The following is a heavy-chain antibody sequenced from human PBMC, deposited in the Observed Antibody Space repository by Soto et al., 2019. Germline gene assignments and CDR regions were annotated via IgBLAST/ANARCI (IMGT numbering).Heavy chain of an antibody. J-gene: IGHJ5*02. D-gene: IGHD3-22*01. Sequence: EASVKVSCKASGGTFSSYAISWVRQAPGQGPEWMGAIIPILGTTNYAEKFQGRITITVEKSTSTAYMELSSLRSEDTAVYYCARDRLNYYDGSVYYGWWFDPWGQGTLVTVSS. CDR1: GGTFSSYA. CDR2: IIPILGTT. V-gene: IGHV1-69*10. CDR3: ARDRLNYYDGSVYYGWWFDP.